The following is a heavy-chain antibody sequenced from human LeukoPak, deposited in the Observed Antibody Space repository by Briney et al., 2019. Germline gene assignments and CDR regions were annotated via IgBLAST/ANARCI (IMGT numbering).Heavy chain of an antibody. Sequence: PGGSLRLSCAASGFTFSSYAMHWVRQAPGKGLEWVAVISYDGSNKYYADSVKGRFTISRDNSKNTLYLQMNSLRAEDTAVYYCARGYDFWSGSMDVWGQGTTVTVSS. V-gene: IGHV3-30-3*01. J-gene: IGHJ6*02. CDR1: GFTFSSYA. CDR3: ARGYDFWSGSMDV. CDR2: ISYDGSNK. D-gene: IGHD3-3*01.